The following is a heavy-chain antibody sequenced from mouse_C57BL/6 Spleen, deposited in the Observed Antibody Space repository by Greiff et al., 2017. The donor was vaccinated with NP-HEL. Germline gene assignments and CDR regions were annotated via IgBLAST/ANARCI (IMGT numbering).Heavy chain of an antibody. CDR2: ISSGGSYT. CDR3: AREGITTVVASYYFDY. J-gene: IGHJ2*01. Sequence: EVQGVESGGDLVKPGGSLKLSCAASGFTFSSYGLSWVRQTPDKRLEWVATISSGGSYTYYPDSVKGRFTISRDNAKNTLYLQMSSLKSEDTAMYYCAREGITTVVASYYFDYWGQGTTLTVSS. D-gene: IGHD1-1*01. CDR1: GFTFSSYG. V-gene: IGHV5-6*01.